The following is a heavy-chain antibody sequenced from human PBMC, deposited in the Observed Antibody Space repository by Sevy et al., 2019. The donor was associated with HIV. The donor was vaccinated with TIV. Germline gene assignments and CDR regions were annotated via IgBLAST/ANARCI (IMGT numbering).Heavy chain of an antibody. CDR2: ISYDGSNK. D-gene: IGHD4-17*01. J-gene: IGHJ3*02. Sequence: GGSLRLSCAASGFTFSSYAMHWVRQAPGKGLEWVAVISYDGSNKYYADSVKGRFTISRDNSKNTLYLKMNSLKAEDTAVYYGARDAGNGDYGFYAFDIWGQGTMVTVSS. CDR3: ARDAGNGDYGFYAFDI. V-gene: IGHV3-30-3*01. CDR1: GFTFSSYA.